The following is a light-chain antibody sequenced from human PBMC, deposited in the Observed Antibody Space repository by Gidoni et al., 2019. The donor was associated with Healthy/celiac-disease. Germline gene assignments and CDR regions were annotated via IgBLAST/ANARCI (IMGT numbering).Light chain of an antibody. V-gene: IGKV1-39*01. CDR2: AAS. CDR3: QQRYSTPLYT. J-gene: IGKJ2*01. Sequence: DIQMTPSPSSLSASVGDRVTITCRASQSISSYLNWYQQKPGKAPKLLIYAASSLQSGVPSRCSGSGSGTDFTLTISSLQPEDFATYYCQQRYSTPLYTFGQGTKLEIK. CDR1: QSISSY.